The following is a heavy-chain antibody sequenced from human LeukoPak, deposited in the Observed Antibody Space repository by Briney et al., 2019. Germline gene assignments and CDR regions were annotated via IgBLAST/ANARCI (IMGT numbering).Heavy chain of an antibody. V-gene: IGHV4-34*01. J-gene: IGHJ4*02. Sequence: SETLSLTCAVYGGSFSGYYWSWIRQPPGKGLEWIGEINHSGSTNYNPSLKSRVTISVDTSKNQFSLKLSSVTAADTAVYYCATSYCGGDCYSRTGDYWGQGTLATVSS. CDR1: GGSFSGYY. D-gene: IGHD2-21*02. CDR2: INHSGST. CDR3: ATSYCGGDCYSRTGDY.